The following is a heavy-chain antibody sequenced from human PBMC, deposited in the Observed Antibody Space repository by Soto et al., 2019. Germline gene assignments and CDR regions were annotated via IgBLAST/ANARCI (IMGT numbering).Heavy chain of an antibody. Sequence: QKQLVQSGPEVKKPGTSVKVSCKASGFTFSSSAIQWVRQGRGQRLEWIGWIVAASGKTDYTHNLQGRVTITRDMSKSTAYRELSGLRSEDRAVYFCAETFDSGSYDFAGHPWWGQGTLVPVSS. CDR2: IVAASGKT. D-gene: IGHD3-16*01. CDR1: GFTFSSSA. J-gene: IGHJ4*02. CDR3: AETFDSGSYDFAGHPW. V-gene: IGHV1-58*02.